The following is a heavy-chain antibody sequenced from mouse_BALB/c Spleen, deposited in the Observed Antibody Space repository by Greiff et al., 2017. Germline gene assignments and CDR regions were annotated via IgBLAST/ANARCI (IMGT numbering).Heavy chain of an antibody. CDR2: ISSGSSTI. CDR1: GFTFSSFG. Sequence: EVKLVESGGGLVQPGGSRKLSCAASGFTFSSFGMHWVRQAPEKGLEWVAYISSGSSTIYYADTVKGRFTISRDNPKNTLFLQMTSLSSEDTAMYYCARSVYGNYDAYWGQGTLVTVSA. V-gene: IGHV5-17*02. D-gene: IGHD2-1*01. CDR3: ARSVYGNYDAY. J-gene: IGHJ3*01.